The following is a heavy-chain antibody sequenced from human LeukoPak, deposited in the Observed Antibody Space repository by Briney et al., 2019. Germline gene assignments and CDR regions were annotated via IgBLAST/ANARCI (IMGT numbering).Heavy chain of an antibody. Sequence: GSLRLSCAASGFTFRDYYMSWIRQAPGKGLEWVSYISSSTSYTNYADSVRGRFTISRDNAKNSLYLQMNSLRDEDTAVYYCARDAHIVRGVNPLDYWGQGTLVTVSS. D-gene: IGHD3-10*01. J-gene: IGHJ4*02. V-gene: IGHV3-11*06. CDR3: ARDAHIVRGVNPLDY. CDR1: GFTFRDYY. CDR2: ISSSTSYT.